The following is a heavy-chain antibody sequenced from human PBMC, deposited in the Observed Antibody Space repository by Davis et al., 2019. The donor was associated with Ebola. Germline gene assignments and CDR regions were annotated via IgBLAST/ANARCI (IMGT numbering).Heavy chain of an antibody. D-gene: IGHD2-8*01. CDR2: IIPVFGTA. CDR1: GDTFSSYG. J-gene: IGHJ5*02. CDR3: ARGEDNSGWTNGWFFDP. Sequence: SVKVSCKASGDTFSSYGISWVRQAPGQGLEWMGRIIPVFGTANYARKFQGRVTITADESTSTAYMELSSLRSEDTAVYYCARGEDNSGWTNGWFFDPWGQGTLVTVSS. V-gene: IGHV1-69*13.